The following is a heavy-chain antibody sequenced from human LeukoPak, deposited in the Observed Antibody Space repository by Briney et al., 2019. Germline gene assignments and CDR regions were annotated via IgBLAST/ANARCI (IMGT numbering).Heavy chain of an antibody. D-gene: IGHD1-14*01. J-gene: IGHJ4*01. CDR1: GFTFSGHW. Sequence: GGSLRLSCAASGFTFSGHWMSWVRQAPGKGLEWVANINQGGSDKYYVDSVKGRFTISRDNANNLLYLQMNSLRGEDTAVYYCTRDRSRAEDDWGQGTLITVSS. CDR2: INQGGSDK. CDR3: TRDRSRAEDD. V-gene: IGHV3-7*01.